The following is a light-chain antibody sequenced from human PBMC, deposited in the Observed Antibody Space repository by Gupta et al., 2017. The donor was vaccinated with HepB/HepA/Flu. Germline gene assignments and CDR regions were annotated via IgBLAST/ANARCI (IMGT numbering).Light chain of an antibody. CDR2: TAS. Sequence: DIQMTQSPSSLSASVGDRVTITCRASQNIRYFLSWYQQKPGKAPKLLIYTASTLQSGVPRRFSGSGSGTDFTLTSIRPQPEDFATYFWQQNYSSITFGHGTKVDFK. J-gene: IGKJ3*01. CDR3: QQNYSSIT. V-gene: IGKV1-39*01. CDR1: QNIRYF.